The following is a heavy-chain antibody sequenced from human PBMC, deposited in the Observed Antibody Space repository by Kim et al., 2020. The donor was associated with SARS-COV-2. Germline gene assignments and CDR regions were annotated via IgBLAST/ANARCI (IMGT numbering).Heavy chain of an antibody. CDR3: AKGHSAHDQPLFNN. V-gene: IGHV3-66*02. CDR2: IYRDGNT. J-gene: IGHJ4*02. CDR1: GFTVSSNY. Sequence: GGSLRLSCAASGFTVSSNYMTWVRQAPGKGLEWVSVIYRDGNTYYADSVKGRFTISRDNSKNTVYLQMNSLRTEDTAVYFCAKGHSAHDQPLFNNWGQGTPVTVSS. D-gene: IGHD5-12*01.